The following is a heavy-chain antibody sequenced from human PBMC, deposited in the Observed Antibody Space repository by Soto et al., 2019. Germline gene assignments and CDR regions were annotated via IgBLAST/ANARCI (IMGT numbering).Heavy chain of an antibody. CDR1: GGTFSTYT. D-gene: IGHD2-15*01. V-gene: IGHV1-69*02. Sequence: QVQLVQSGAEVKKPGSSVKVSCKASGGTFSTYTITWVRQAPGQGLEWMGRIIPFLDITNYAQKFQGRVTITAEKSTRTAYIELSSLRSDDTAVYYCARLTCRGYVCYSVTWANNHFAYWGQGTLVSVTS. CDR3: ARLTCRGYVCYSVTWANNHFAY. CDR2: IIPFLDIT. J-gene: IGHJ4*02.